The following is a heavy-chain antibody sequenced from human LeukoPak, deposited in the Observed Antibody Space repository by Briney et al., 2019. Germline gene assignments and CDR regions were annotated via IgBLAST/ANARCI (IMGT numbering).Heavy chain of an antibody. CDR1: GFTFSSYS. CDR2: ISSSSSTI. Sequence: GGSLRVSCAASGFTFSSYSMNWVRQAPGKGREWVSYISSSSSTIYYADSVKGRFTISRDNAKNSLYLQMNSLRAEVTAVYYCASIRITSSSVSSFGYWGQGTLVIVSS. D-gene: IGHD6-19*01. J-gene: IGHJ4*02. CDR3: ASIRITSSSVSSFGY. V-gene: IGHV3-48*01.